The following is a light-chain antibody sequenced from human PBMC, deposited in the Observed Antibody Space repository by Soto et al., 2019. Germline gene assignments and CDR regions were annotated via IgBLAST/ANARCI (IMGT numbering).Light chain of an antibody. Sequence: QSALTQPRSVSGSPGQSATISCTGTSSDVGGYNYVSWYQQHPGKAPKLMIYDVSKRPSGVPDRFSGSKSGNTASLTISGLQAEDEADYYCCSYAGSYAFSVFGTGTKVTVL. CDR1: SSDVGGYNY. CDR3: CSYAGSYAFSV. J-gene: IGLJ1*01. CDR2: DVS. V-gene: IGLV2-11*01.